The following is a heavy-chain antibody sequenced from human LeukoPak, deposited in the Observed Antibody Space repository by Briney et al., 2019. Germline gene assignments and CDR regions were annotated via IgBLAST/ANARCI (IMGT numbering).Heavy chain of an antibody. CDR1: GFTFSNYA. J-gene: IGHJ6*02. CDR2: ISYDGRNK. Sequence: PGRSLRLSCAASGFTFSNYAMHWVRQAPGKGLEWVAVISYDGRNKYYADSVKGRFTISRDNSKNTLYLQMDSLRVVDTAVCFCARDVEGYYYGMDVWGQGTTITVSS. CDR3: ARDVEGYYYGMDV. V-gene: IGHV3-30*04. D-gene: IGHD2-21*01.